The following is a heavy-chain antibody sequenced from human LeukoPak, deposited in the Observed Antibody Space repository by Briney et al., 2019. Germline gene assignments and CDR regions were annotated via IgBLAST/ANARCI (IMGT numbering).Heavy chain of an antibody. Sequence: ASVKVSCKASGGTFSSYAISWVRQAPGQGLEWVGWINPKTGGTTYAQKFQGRVTMTSDTSISAAYMELSGLLSDDTAVYYCARDGGSGGLGFAYWGPGTLVTVSS. D-gene: IGHD2-15*01. CDR3: ARDGGSGGLGFAY. CDR2: INPKTGGT. V-gene: IGHV1-2*02. J-gene: IGHJ4*02. CDR1: GGTFSSYA.